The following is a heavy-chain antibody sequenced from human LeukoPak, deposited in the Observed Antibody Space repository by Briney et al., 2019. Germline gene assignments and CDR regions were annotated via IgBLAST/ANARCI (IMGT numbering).Heavy chain of an antibody. CDR2: IYPRDSDT. J-gene: IGHJ4*02. CDR1: GYTFDTYW. D-gene: IGHD6-25*01. Sequence: GESLKISCKGSGYTFDTYWIAWVRQMPGQGLEWLGIIYPRDSDTRYSPSFQGQVTISVDTSIDTAYLQWSSVRASDTAMYYCARLLAAPYYINYWGQGTLVTVSS. CDR3: ARLLAAPYYINY. V-gene: IGHV5-51*01.